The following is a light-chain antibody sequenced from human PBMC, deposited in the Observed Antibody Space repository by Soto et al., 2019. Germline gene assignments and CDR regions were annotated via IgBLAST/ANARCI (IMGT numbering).Light chain of an antibody. J-gene: IGKJ2*01. CDR1: QSVLHRSNGNNY. CDR2: WSS. CDR3: QQYYSIPFT. V-gene: IGKV4-1*01. Sequence: DIVMTQSPDSLSVSLGERATIKCRSSQSVLHRSNGNNYIAWYQQKPGQPPKLLIYWSSTRDSGVPDRFIGSGSGTDFTLTVSSLQAEDVAVYYCQQYYSIPFTFGQGTKLEI.